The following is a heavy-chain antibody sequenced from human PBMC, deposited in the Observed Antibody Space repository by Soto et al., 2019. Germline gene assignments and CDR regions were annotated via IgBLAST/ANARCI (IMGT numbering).Heavy chain of an antibody. J-gene: IGHJ4*02. CDR2: ISGSTTTI. Sequence: EVQLVQSGGTFVQPGGSLRLSCVASGFTFSNYGINWVRQAPGKGLEWLAYISGSTTTIYYADSVKGRLTISRDNAKNSVYLQMNSLGVEDTAVDYCARGGAARPDYWGQGALLTVSS. CDR3: ARGGAARPDY. CDR1: GFTFSNYG. V-gene: IGHV3-48*01.